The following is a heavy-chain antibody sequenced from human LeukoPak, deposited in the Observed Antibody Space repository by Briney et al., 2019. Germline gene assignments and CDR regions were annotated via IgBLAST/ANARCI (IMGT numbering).Heavy chain of an antibody. Sequence: GGSLRLSCAASGFTFSSYWMSWVRQAPGKGLEWVANIKQDGSEKYYVDSVKGRFTISRDNAKNSLYLQMNSLRAEDTAVYYCAKDSYPYYYDSSGSNDYWGQGTLVTVSS. D-gene: IGHD3-22*01. V-gene: IGHV3-7*01. CDR1: GFTFSSYW. CDR2: IKQDGSEK. CDR3: AKDSYPYYYDSSGSNDY. J-gene: IGHJ4*02.